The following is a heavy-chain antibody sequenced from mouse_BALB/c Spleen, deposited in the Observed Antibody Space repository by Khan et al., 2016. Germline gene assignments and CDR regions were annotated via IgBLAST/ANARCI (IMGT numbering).Heavy chain of an antibody. V-gene: IGHV10-1*02. J-gene: IGHJ3*01. D-gene: IGHD2-12*01. CDR1: GLTLNTYA. Sequence: EVQLVESGGGLVQPKGSLKLSCAASGLTLNTYAMNWVRQAPGKGLERVARIRSKSKNYATYYDESVKDRFTISRDDSQNILYLEMNNLKTEDSAIYYCVRDYDGGFAYWGQGTLVTVSP. CDR2: IRSKSKNYAT. CDR3: VRDYDGGFAY.